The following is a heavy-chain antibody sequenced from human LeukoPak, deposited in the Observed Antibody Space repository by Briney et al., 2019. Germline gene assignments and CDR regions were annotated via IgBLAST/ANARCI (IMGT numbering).Heavy chain of an antibody. CDR3: AKERRGYCSSTSCPGRYFDY. J-gene: IGHJ4*02. Sequence: GGSLGLSCAASGFTFSSYAMSWVRQAPGKGLEWVSAISGSGGSTYYADSVKGRFTISRDNSKNTLYLQMNSLRAEDTAVYYCAKERRGYCSSTSCPGRYFDYWGQGTLVTVSS. V-gene: IGHV3-23*01. D-gene: IGHD2-2*01. CDR2: ISGSGGST. CDR1: GFTFSSYA.